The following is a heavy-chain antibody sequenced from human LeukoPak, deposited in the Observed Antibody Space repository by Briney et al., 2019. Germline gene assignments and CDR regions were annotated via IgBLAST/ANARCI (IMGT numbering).Heavy chain of an antibody. V-gene: IGHV4-59*08. D-gene: IGHD3-22*01. J-gene: IGHJ4*02. Sequence: PSETLSLTCTVSGGSISSSYWSWIRQPPGKGLEWIGYIYYSGNTNYNPSLKSRVTISVDTSKNQFSLKLSSVTAADTAVYYCASYDSSGASGYWGQGTLVTVSS. CDR1: GGSISSSY. CDR3: ASYDSSGASGY. CDR2: IYYSGNT.